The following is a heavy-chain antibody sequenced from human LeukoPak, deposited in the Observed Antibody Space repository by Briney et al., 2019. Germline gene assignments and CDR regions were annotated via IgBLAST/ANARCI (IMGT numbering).Heavy chain of an antibody. CDR3: ARDYYGSGSFSYYYYGMDV. CDR1: GGSINRYF. CDR2: ISYSGTT. J-gene: IGHJ6*02. D-gene: IGHD3-10*01. V-gene: IGHV4-59*01. Sequence: TSETLSLTCTVSGGSINRYFWGWIRQPPGKGLEWIGYISYSGTTNYNPSLKSRVTISVDTSKNQFFLRVRSVTAADTALYYCARDYYGSGSFSYYYYGMDVWGQGTTVTVSS.